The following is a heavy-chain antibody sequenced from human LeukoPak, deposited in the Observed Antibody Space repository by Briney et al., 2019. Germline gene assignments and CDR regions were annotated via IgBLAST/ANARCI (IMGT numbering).Heavy chain of an antibody. CDR3: ARDRASYDFWSGYNYMDV. J-gene: IGHJ6*03. CDR1: GFTFSSYA. D-gene: IGHD3-3*01. CDR2: ISGSGGST. V-gene: IGHV3-23*01. Sequence: GGSLRLSCAASGFTFSSYAMSWVRQAPGKGLEWVSAISGSGGSTYYADSVKGRFTISRDNSKNTLYLQMNSLRAEDTAVHYCARDRASYDFWSGYNYMDVWGKGTTVTVSS.